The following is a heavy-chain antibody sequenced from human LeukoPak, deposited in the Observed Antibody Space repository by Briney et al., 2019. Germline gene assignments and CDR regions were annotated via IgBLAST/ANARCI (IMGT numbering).Heavy chain of an antibody. Sequence: ASVRVSCKASGYTFTDYYMHWVRQAPGQRLEWMGWINPNSGAAKYAQKFQGRVTMTRDTSISTAYMELSRLTSDDTAVYYCARGEYVISGYRNDAFDIWGQGTMVTVSS. V-gene: IGHV1-2*02. CDR1: GYTFTDYY. CDR3: ARGEYVISGYRNDAFDI. D-gene: IGHD3-22*01. CDR2: INPNSGAA. J-gene: IGHJ3*02.